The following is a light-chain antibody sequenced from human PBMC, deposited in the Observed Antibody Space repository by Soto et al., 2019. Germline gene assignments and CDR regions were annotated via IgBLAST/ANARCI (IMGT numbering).Light chain of an antibody. Sequence: EIVMTQSPANLSVSPGERATLSCRASQSVSSNLAWYQQKPGQAPRLLIYGASTRATGIPARFSGSGSGTDFTLTISSLEPEDFAVYYCQQRSNWPRTFGQGTKLEI. J-gene: IGKJ2*01. CDR3: QQRSNWPRT. V-gene: IGKV3-15*01. CDR2: GAS. CDR1: QSVSSN.